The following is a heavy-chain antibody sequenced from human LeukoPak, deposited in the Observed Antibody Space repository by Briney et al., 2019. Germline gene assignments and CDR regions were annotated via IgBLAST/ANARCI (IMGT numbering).Heavy chain of an antibody. V-gene: IGHV3-9*01. CDR1: GFTFDDYA. CDR2: ISWNSGSI. Sequence: GRSLRLSCAASGFTFDDYAMHWVRQAPGKGLEWVSGISWNSGSIGYADSVKGRFTISRDNAKNSLYLQMHSLRAEDTAVYYCAKDWLRLSYYYGMDVWGHGTTVTVSS. D-gene: IGHD5-12*01. CDR3: AKDWLRLSYYYGMDV. J-gene: IGHJ6*01.